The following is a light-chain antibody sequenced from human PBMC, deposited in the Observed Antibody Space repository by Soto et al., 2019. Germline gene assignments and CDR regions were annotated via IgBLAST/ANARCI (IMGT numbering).Light chain of an antibody. V-gene: IGKV3-20*01. CDR3: QQYHSSVWT. CDR1: QSLSSSW. J-gene: IGKJ1*01. Sequence: EIVLIQSPATLSVSPGERATLSCRASQSLSSSWLAWYQQKPGQAPRLLIYGASSRATGIPDRFSGSGSGTDFTLTISRLEPEDFAVYYCQQYHSSVWTFGQGTKVDIK. CDR2: GAS.